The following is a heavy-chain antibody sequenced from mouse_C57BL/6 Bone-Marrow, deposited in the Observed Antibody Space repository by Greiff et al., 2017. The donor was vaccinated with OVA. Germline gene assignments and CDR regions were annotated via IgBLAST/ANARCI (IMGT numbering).Heavy chain of an antibody. CDR2: INPNNGGT. V-gene: IGHV1-22*01. CDR1: GYTFTDYY. J-gene: IGHJ3*01. CDR3: ARLGDYCGAAWFAY. D-gene: IGHD1-1*01. Sequence: DVKLQESGPELVKPGASVKMSCKASGYTFTDYYMHWVKQSHGQSLEWIGYINPNNGGTSYNQKFKGKATLTVNKSSSTAYMELRSLTSEDSAVYFCARLGDYCGAAWFAYWGQGTLVTVST.